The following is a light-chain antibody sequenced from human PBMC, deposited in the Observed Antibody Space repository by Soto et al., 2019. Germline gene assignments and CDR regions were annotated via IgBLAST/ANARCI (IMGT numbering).Light chain of an antibody. V-gene: IGKV3-15*01. Sequence: EGVTTQSPATLSVSPGERATLSCRASQNVDGDLAWYQQKPGRAPRLLIYRTSTRANGTPVRFSGSGSGTEFTLTISSLQSEDFAVYYCQEYNGRSSFGQGTKVEIK. CDR1: QNVDGD. J-gene: IGKJ1*01. CDR3: QEYNGRSS. CDR2: RTS.